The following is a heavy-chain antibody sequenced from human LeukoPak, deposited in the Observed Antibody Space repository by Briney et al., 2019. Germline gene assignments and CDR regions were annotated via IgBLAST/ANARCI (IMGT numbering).Heavy chain of an antibody. CDR2: IYYSGST. Sequence: MPSETLSLTCTVSGGSISSYYWSWIRQPPGKGLEWIGYIYYSGSTNYNPSLKSRVTISVDTSKNQFSLKLSSVTAADTAVYYCAREESAYYYGSGSYTAYYYMDVWGKGTTVTVSS. V-gene: IGHV4-59*01. CDR3: AREESAYYYGSGSYTAYYYMDV. J-gene: IGHJ6*03. CDR1: GGSISSYY. D-gene: IGHD3-10*01.